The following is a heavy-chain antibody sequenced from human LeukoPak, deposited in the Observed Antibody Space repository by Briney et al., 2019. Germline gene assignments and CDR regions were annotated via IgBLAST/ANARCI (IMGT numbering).Heavy chain of an antibody. CDR3: ASGRGSGSYINNGAFDI. D-gene: IGHD3-10*01. Sequence: SETLSLTCTVSGGSNSSSSYYWGWIRQPPGKGLEWIGSIYYSGSTYYNPSLKSRVTISVDTSKNQFSLKLSSVTAADTAVYYCASGRGSGSYINNGAFDIWGQGTMVTVSS. J-gene: IGHJ3*02. CDR1: GGSNSSSSYY. CDR2: IYYSGST. V-gene: IGHV4-39*07.